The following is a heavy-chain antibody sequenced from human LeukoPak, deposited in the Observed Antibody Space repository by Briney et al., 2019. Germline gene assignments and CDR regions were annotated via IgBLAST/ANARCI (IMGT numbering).Heavy chain of an antibody. D-gene: IGHD4-11*01. CDR1: GYSIRSGYY. Sequence: SETLSLTCSVSGYSIRSGYYWGWIRQPPGKGLEWIGSIYHSGNIFYNPSLQSRVTISVDTSKNQFSLNLSSGTAADTAVYYCASQYSNYKFWEFNFWGQGTLVTVSS. V-gene: IGHV4-38-2*02. CDR3: ASQYSNYKFWEFNF. CDR2: IYHSGNI. J-gene: IGHJ4*02.